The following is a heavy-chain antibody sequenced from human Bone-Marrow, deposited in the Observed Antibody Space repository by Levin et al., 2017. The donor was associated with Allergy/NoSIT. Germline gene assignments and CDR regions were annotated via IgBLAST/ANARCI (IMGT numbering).Heavy chain of an antibody. J-gene: IGHJ1*01. CDR1: GFTVSSNY. Sequence: PGGSLRLSCAASGFTVSSNYMSWVRQAPGKGLEWVSLIYSGDTTAYADSVKGRFTISRDNSKNTLYLQMNSLRAEDTAVYCCTFIGSQYWGQGTLVTVSS. V-gene: IGHV3-66*01. CDR2: IYSGDTT. CDR3: TFIGSQY.